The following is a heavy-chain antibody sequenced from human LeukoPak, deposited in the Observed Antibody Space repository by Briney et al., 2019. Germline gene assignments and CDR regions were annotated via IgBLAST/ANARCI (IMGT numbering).Heavy chain of an antibody. CDR2: ISGSGGST. CDR3: ARDGLMVYACYYYFDY. J-gene: IGHJ4*02. D-gene: IGHD2-8*01. V-gene: IGHV3-23*01. Sequence: GGSLRLSCAASGFTFSSYAMSWVRQAPGKGLEWVSAISGSGGSTYYADSVKGRFTISRDNSKNTLYLQMNSLRAEDTAVYYCARDGLMVYACYYYFDYWGQGTLVTVSS. CDR1: GFTFSSYA.